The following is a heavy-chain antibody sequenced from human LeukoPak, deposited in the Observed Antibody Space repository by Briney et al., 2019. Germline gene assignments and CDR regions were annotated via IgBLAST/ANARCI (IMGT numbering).Heavy chain of an antibody. CDR2: ISAYNGNT. V-gene: IGHV1-18*01. J-gene: IGHJ4*02. CDR1: GYTFTSYG. D-gene: IGHD3-16*02. CDR3: ARASRVWGSYRRYYYFDY. Sequence: GASVKVSCKASGYTFTSYGISWVRQAPGQGLEWMGWISAYNGNTNYAQKLQGRVTMTTDTSTSTAYMELRSLRSDDTAVYYCARASRVWGSYRRYYYFDYWGQGTLVTVSS.